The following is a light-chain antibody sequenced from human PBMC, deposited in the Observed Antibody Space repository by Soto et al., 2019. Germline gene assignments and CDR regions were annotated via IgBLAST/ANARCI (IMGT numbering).Light chain of an antibody. Sequence: IVMTQSPVTLSMSPGDRATLSCRASQNVATNVAWYQQKPGQAPRLLIYGASIRATSVPARFSGSGSGTEFTLTIDSLQSEDFAVFYCHQATSGLRTFGRGTRVEV. V-gene: IGKV3-15*01. CDR3: HQATSGLRT. CDR1: QNVATN. CDR2: GAS. J-gene: IGKJ1*01.